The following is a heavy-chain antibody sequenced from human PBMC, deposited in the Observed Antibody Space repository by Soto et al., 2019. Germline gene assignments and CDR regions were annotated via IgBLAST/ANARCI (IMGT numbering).Heavy chain of an antibody. Sequence: PGGSLRLSCAASGFTFSSYWMSWVRQAPGKGLEWVANIKQDGIEKYYVDSVKGRFTISRDNAKNSLYLQMNSLRAEDTAVYYCARDLQGITIFGVPKGGMDVWGQGTTVTVSS. CDR1: GFTFSSYW. J-gene: IGHJ6*02. CDR2: IKQDGIEK. V-gene: IGHV3-7*03. CDR3: ARDLQGITIFGVPKGGMDV. D-gene: IGHD3-3*01.